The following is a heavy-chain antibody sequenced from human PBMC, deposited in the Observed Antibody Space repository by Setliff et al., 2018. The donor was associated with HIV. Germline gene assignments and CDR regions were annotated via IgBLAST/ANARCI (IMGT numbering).Heavy chain of an antibody. D-gene: IGHD6-19*01. CDR3: ARAPRYYRGWYIPEYFDN. V-gene: IGHV4-61*02. CDR1: GGSISSNTYY. Sequence: KTSETLSLTCAVSGGSISSNTYYWNWIRQPAGKGLEWIGRIYASGSPTYNSSLESRVTISVDTSKNHFSLRLNSVTAADTAVYFCARAPRYYRGWYIPEYFDNWGEGTLVTVSS. CDR2: IYASGSP. J-gene: IGHJ4*02.